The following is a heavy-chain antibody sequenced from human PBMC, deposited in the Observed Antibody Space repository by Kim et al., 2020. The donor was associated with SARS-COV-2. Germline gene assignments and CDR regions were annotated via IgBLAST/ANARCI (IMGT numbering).Heavy chain of an antibody. J-gene: IGHJ4*02. V-gene: IGHV1-69*13. CDR2: IIPIFGTA. CDR1: GGTFSSYA. D-gene: IGHD5-12*01. CDR3: AREGQPDGYDYGDYFDY. Sequence: SVKVSCKASGGTFSSYAISWVRQAPGQGLEWMGGIIPIFGTANYAQKFQGRVTITADESTSTAYMELSSLRSEDTAVYYCAREGQPDGYDYGDYFDYWGQGTLVTVSS.